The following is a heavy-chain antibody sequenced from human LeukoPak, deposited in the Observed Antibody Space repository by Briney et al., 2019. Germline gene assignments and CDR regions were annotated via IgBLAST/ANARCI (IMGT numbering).Heavy chain of an antibody. CDR1: GFTFSSYG. J-gene: IGHJ4*02. V-gene: IGHV3-33*01. Sequence: QSGGSLRLSCAASGFTFSSYGMHGVRQAPGKGLEGVAVIWYDGSNKYYADSVKGRFTISRDNSKNTLYLQMNSLRAEDTAVYYCATYSGYARFESDYWGQGTLVTVSS. CDR2: IWYDGSNK. CDR3: ATYSGYARFESDY. D-gene: IGHD5-12*01.